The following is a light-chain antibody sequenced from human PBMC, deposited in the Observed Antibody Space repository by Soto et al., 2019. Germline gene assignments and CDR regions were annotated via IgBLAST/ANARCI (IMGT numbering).Light chain of an antibody. CDR3: QQYNDWPPIP. CDR1: QSVSSN. J-gene: IGKJ5*01. V-gene: IGKV3-15*01. CDR2: GAS. Sequence: MMTQSPVIVSVSPGERATLSCRASQSVSSNLAWYQQKPGQPPRLLIYGASTRFTDIPARFSGSGSGTEFTLTINSLQSEDFAIYYCQQYNDWPPIPFGQGTRLAIK.